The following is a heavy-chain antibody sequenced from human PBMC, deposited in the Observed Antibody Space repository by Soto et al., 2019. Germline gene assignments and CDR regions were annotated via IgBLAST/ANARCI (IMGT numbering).Heavy chain of an antibody. Sequence: EVQLVESGGGLVQPGGSLKLSCAASGFAFSGSAMYWVRQASGKGPEWVGRIRSKGHNYATEYAASVKGRFTISRDDSKNTAYLQMNSLQTEDTAVYYCTRALFSHDYSGILWFDPWGQGTLVTVSS. CDR3: TRALFSHDYSGILWFDP. D-gene: IGHD3-16*01. J-gene: IGHJ5*02. V-gene: IGHV3-73*02. CDR1: GFAFSGSA. CDR2: IRSKGHNYAT.